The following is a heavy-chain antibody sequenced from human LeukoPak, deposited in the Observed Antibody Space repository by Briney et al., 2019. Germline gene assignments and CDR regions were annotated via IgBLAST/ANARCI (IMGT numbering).Heavy chain of an antibody. CDR3: ARNIPCSGGSCYWAFDY. V-gene: IGHV5-51*01. D-gene: IGHD2-15*01. CDR2: TYPGDSDT. Sequence: GESLMISCKGSGYSFTSYWIGWVRQMPGKGLEWMGITYPGDSDTRYSPSFQGQVTISADKSISTAYLQWSSLKASDTAMYYCARNIPCSGGSCYWAFDYWGQGTLVTVSS. CDR1: GYSFTSYW. J-gene: IGHJ4*02.